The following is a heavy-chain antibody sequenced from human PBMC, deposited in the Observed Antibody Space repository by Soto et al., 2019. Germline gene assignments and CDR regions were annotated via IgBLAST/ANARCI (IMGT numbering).Heavy chain of an antibody. CDR1: GGSIRSGGYY. CDR3: ARDRLMATAGTARHYFGLDV. D-gene: IGHD5-18*01. J-gene: IGHJ6*02. Sequence: QVQLQESGPGLVKPSQTLSLTCTVSGGSIRSGGYYWSWVRQNPRKGLEWIGNIYYSGNTYYNPSVKSRLTMSVDTSKNQFSLTLSSVTAADTAVYYGARDRLMATAGTARHYFGLDVWGQGTTVTVSS. CDR2: IYYSGNT. V-gene: IGHV4-31*03.